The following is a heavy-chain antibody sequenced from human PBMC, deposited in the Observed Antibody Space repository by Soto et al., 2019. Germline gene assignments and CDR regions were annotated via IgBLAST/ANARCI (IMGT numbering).Heavy chain of an antibody. CDR2: INHSGST. CDR1: GGSFSGYS. CDR3: ARVTSLGAFDI. V-gene: IGHV4-34*01. D-gene: IGHD3-3*01. J-gene: IGHJ3*02. Sequence: PSETLSLTCAVYGGSFSGYSWTWIRQPPGKGLEWIGEINHSGSTNYNPSLKSRVTISVDTSKNQFSLRLSSVTAADTAACYCARVTSLGAFDIWGQGTMVTVSS.